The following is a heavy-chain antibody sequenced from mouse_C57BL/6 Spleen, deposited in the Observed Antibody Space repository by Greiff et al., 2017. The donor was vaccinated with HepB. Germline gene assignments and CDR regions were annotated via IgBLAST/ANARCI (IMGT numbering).Heavy chain of an antibody. Sequence: QVQLQQSGPGLVQPSQSLSITCTVSGFSLTSYGVHWVRQSPGKGLEWLGVIWSGGSTDYNAAFISRLSISKDNSKSQVFFKMNSLQADDTAIYYCAREGGSGQVLYYFDYWGQGTTLTVSS. CDR2: IWSGGST. CDR3: AREGGSGQVLYYFDY. CDR1: GFSLTSYG. J-gene: IGHJ2*01. D-gene: IGHD3-2*02. V-gene: IGHV2-2*01.